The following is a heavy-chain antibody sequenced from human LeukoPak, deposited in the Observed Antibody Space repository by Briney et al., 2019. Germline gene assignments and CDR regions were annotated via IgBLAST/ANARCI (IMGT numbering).Heavy chain of an antibody. CDR1: GYTFTSYY. Sequence: ASVKVSCKASGYTFTSYYMHWVRQAPGQGLEWMGIINPSSGSTSYAQKFQGRVTMTRDTSTSTVYMELSSLRSEDTAVYYCARRPGPQDPFDYWGQGTLVTVSS. CDR3: ARRPGPQDPFDY. V-gene: IGHV1-46*01. J-gene: IGHJ4*02. CDR2: INPSSGST.